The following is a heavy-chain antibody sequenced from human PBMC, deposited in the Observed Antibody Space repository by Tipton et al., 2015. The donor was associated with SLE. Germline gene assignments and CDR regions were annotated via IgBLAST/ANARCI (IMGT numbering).Heavy chain of an antibody. J-gene: IGHJ4*02. D-gene: IGHD2-8*02. CDR1: GFTFSTYA. CDR3: AKAGLGRYCTGGVCFTYYFDY. CDR2: ISLSGDAT. Sequence: SLRLSCAASGFTFSTYAMNWVRQAPGKGLEWVSEISLSGDATYYADSVKGRFTISRDNSKNMVYLQMNSLRAEDTAVYYCAKAGLGRYCTGGVCFTYYFDYWGQGTLVTVSS. V-gene: IGHV3-23*01.